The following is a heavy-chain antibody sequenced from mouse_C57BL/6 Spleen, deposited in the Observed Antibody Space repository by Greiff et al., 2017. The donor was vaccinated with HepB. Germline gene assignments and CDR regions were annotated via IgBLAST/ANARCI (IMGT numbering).Heavy chain of an antibody. CDR2: ISDGGSYT. V-gene: IGHV5-4*01. J-gene: IGHJ1*03. CDR3: ARDDHYGSSRYFDV. Sequence: EVKLMESGGGLVKPGGSLKLSCAASGFTFSSYAMSWVRQTPEKRLEWVATISDGGSYTYYPDNVKGRFTISRDNAKNNLYLQMSHLKSEDTAMYYCARDDHYGSSRYFDVWGTGTTVTVSS. D-gene: IGHD1-1*01. CDR1: GFTFSSYA.